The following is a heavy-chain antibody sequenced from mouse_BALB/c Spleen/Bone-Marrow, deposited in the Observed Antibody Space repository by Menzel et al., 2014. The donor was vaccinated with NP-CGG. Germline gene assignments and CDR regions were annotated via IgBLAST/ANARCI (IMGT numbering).Heavy chain of an antibody. CDR3: GKGDY. CDR2: ISSGSNII. CDR1: GFTFXSFA. J-gene: IGHJ2*01. Sequence: EVKLMESGGGLVQPGGSRKPSCAASGFTFXSFAMHWIRQAPEKGLEWVAFISSGSNIIHYADTVKGRFTISRDNPKNTLFLQMTSLRSDDTAMYYCGKGDYWGQGTTLTVSS. V-gene: IGHV5-17*02.